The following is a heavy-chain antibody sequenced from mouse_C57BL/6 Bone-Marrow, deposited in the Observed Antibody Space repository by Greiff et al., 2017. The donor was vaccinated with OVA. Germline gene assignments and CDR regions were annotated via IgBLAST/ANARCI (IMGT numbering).Heavy chain of an antibody. CDR1: GYAFSSSW. V-gene: IGHV1-82*01. J-gene: IGHJ1*03. CDR3: ARHYSYWYFDV. CDR2: IYPGDGDT. Sequence: VQLQQSGPELVKPVASVKISCKASGYAFSSSWMNWVKQRPGKGLEWIGRIYPGDGDTNYNGKFKGKATLTADKSSSTAYMQLSSLTSEDSAVYFCARHYSYWYFDVWGTGTTVTVSS. D-gene: IGHD2-12*01.